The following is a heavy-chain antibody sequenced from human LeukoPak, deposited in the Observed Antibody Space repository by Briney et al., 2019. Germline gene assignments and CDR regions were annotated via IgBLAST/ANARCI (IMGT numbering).Heavy chain of an antibody. D-gene: IGHD3-3*01. CDR2: IYYSGST. Sequence: PSETLSLTCTVSGGSISSYYWSWIRQPPGKGLEWIGYIYYSGSTYYNPSLKSRVTISVDTSKNQFSLKLSSVTAADTAVYYCARGPYYDFWSGYYRALYYFDYWGQGTLVTVSS. V-gene: IGHV4-59*12. CDR3: ARGPYYDFWSGYYRALYYFDY. CDR1: GGSISSYY. J-gene: IGHJ4*02.